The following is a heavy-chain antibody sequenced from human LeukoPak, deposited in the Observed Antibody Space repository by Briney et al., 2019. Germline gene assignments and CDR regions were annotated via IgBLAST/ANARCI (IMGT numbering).Heavy chain of an antibody. J-gene: IGHJ6*02. CDR1: GFTFSSYS. D-gene: IGHD6-13*01. CDR3: ARDGIAAAAYYYGMDV. V-gene: IGHV3-21*01. Sequence: PGGSLRLSCAASGFTFSSYSMNWVRQAPGKGLEWVSSISSSSSYIYYADSVKGRFTISRDNAKNSLYLQMNSLRAEDTAVYYCARDGIAAAAYYYGMDVWGQGTTVTVSS. CDR2: ISSSSSYI.